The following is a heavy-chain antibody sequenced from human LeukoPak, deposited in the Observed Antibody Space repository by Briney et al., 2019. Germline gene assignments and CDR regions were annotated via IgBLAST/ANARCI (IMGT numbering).Heavy chain of an antibody. J-gene: IGHJ5*02. D-gene: IGHD5-12*01. CDR3: ARDAGNSGYGCDL. V-gene: IGHV3-48*01. CDR1: GVTLGTYA. CDR2: IRSSSETF. Sequence: GGSLRLSCAASGVTLGTYAMSWVRQAPGKGLEWVSHIRSSSETFYADSVKGRFTISRDNARNSLYLQMNNLRGEDTAIYYCARDAGNSGYGCDLWGQGTLVTVSS.